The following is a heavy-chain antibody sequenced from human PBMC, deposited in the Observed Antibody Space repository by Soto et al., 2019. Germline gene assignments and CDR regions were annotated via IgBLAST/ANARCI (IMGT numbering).Heavy chain of an antibody. CDR3: AREGRRGSYSAYNYNGMDV. CDR2: ISSSSGYM. D-gene: IGHD1-26*01. Sequence: EVQLVESGGGLVKPGGWLRLSFAASGFSLGSYTMTWFRQAPGKGLEWVPSISSSSGYMHYADSVKGRFTISRDIAKNSLDLQMNSLRGEDTALYYCAREGRRGSYSAYNYNGMDVWGQGTTVTVSS. CDR1: GFSLGSYT. J-gene: IGHJ6*02. V-gene: IGHV3-21*01.